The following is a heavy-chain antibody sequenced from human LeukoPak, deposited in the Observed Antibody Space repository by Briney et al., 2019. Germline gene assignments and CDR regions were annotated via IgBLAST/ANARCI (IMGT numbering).Heavy chain of an antibody. CDR3: ASGILPMVRGVN. D-gene: IGHD3-10*01. Sequence: GGSLRLSCAASGFTFSNYAVHWVRQAPGKGLEWVSSISSSSYIYYADSVKGRFTISRDNAKNSLYLQMNSLRAEDTAVYYCASGILPMVRGVNWGQGTLVTVSS. CDR1: GFTFSNYA. V-gene: IGHV3-21*01. CDR2: ISSSSYI. J-gene: IGHJ4*02.